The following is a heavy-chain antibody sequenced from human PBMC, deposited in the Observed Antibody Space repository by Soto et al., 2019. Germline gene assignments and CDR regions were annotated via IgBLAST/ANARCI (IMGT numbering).Heavy chain of an antibody. CDR2: TNAHTGRS. V-gene: IGHV1-18*04. Sequence: QVRLVQSGGEVRNPGASVKVSCKASGFTFSYYGVSWVRQAPGQGLEWMGFTNAHTGRSGTSKKCHGRVTLSTDTSTNTAYMELRSLRSDDTAVYFCARDPAGLYLFDYWGQGTLLTVSS. CDR1: GFTFSYYG. CDR3: ARDPAGLYLFDY. J-gene: IGHJ4*02. D-gene: IGHD2-2*01.